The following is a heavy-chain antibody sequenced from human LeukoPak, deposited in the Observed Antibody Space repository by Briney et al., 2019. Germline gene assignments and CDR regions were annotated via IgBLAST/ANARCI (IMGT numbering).Heavy chain of an antibody. D-gene: IGHD3-10*01. J-gene: IGHJ5*01. CDR2: ISDSGGST. Sequence: GGSLRLSCAASGFSFRSYAISWVRQAPGKGLVWVSGISDSGGSTYYADSVKGRCTVSRDNSKNTLYLQMNSLRAEDTAVYYCAKDLMIRGVIGWFDSWGQGTLVTVSS. CDR1: GFSFRSYA. V-gene: IGHV3-23*01. CDR3: AKDLMIRGVIGWFDS.